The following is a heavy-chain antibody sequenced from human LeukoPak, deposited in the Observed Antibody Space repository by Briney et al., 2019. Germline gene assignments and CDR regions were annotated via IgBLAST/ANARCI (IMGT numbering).Heavy chain of an antibody. CDR1: GFTFSSYS. CDR3: ARVGDIVVVPAAIGGDFDY. CDR2: ISSSSSYI. V-gene: IGHV3-21*01. D-gene: IGHD2-2*01. J-gene: IGHJ4*02. Sequence: GGSLRLSCAASGFTFSSYSMNWVRQAPGKGLEWVSSISSSSSYIYYADSVKGRFTISRDNAKNSLYLQMNSLRAEDTAVYYCARVGDIVVVPAAIGGDFDYWGQGTLVTVSS.